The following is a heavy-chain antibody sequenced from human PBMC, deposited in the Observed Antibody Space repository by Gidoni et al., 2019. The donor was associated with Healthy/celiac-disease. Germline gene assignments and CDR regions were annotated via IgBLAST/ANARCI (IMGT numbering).Heavy chain of an antibody. V-gene: IGHV4-59*08. CDR3: ARTYDFWSGYYGAFDI. Sequence: QVQLQESGPGLVKPSETLSLTCTVSGGSISSYYWSWIRQPPGKGLEWIGYIYYSGSTNYNPSLKSRVTISVDTSKNQFSLKLSSVTAADTAVYYCARTYDFWSGYYGAFDIWGQGTMVTVSS. CDR1: GGSISSYY. CDR2: IYYSGST. J-gene: IGHJ3*02. D-gene: IGHD3-3*01.